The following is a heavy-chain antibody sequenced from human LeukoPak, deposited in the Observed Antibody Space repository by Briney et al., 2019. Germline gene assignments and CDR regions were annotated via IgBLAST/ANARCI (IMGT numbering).Heavy chain of an antibody. D-gene: IGHD2-8*01. CDR1: GYTFTIYG. CDR3: ARDHNGSYYYYGMDV. CDR2: ISAYNGNT. Sequence: ASVKVSCKASGYTFTIYGISWVRQAPGQGLEWMGWISAYNGNTNYAQKLQGRVTMTTDTSTSTAYMELRSLRSDDTAVYYCARDHNGSYYYYGMDVWGQGTTVTVSS. J-gene: IGHJ6*02. V-gene: IGHV1-18*01.